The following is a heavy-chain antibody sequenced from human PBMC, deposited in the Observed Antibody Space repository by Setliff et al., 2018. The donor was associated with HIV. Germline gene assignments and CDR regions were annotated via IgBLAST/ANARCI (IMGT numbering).Heavy chain of an antibody. D-gene: IGHD3-10*01. CDR3: ARRALRDSGSAHFDF. Sequence: SETLSLTCTVSGGSISSRDYYWGWIRQPPGKGLEWIGSVYYSGGTYYNPSLKSRVTISVDTSKNHFSLKLSSVTAADTAVYYCARRALRDSGSAHFDFWGQGILVTVSS. CDR1: GGSISSRDYY. CDR2: VYYSGGT. J-gene: IGHJ4*02. V-gene: IGHV4-39*02.